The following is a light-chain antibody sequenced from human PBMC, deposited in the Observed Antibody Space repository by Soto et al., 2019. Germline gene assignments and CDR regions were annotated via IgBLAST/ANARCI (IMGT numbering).Light chain of an antibody. CDR2: KAS. V-gene: IGKV1-5*03. Sequence: DIQMTQSPSTLSASVGDRVTITCRASQSISSWLAWYQQKPGKAAKLLIYKASSLESGAPSRFSGSGSGTEFTLTISSLQPDDFATYYCQQYNSYSTFGQGTKVDIK. J-gene: IGKJ1*01. CDR3: QQYNSYST. CDR1: QSISSW.